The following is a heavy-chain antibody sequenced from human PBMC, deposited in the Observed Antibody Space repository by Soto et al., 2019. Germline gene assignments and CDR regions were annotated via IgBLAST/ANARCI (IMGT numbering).Heavy chain of an antibody. J-gene: IGHJ4*02. CDR1: GFTFSAYA. CDR2: VWYDGSNE. Sequence: QVHLVESGGGVVQPGRSLRLSCAASGFTFSAYAMHWVRQAPGKGPEWVGLVWYDGSNEYYADSVKGRFTISRDNSKNTLYLPMNSLRAEDTAVYYCARGDSGWELLFHFDFWGQGTPVSVSS. CDR3: ARGDSGWELLFHFDF. D-gene: IGHD2-21*02. V-gene: IGHV3-33*01.